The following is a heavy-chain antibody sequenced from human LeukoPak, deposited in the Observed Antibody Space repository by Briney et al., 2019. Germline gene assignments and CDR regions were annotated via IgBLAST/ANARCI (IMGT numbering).Heavy chain of an antibody. J-gene: IGHJ4*02. V-gene: IGHV1-46*01. CDR3: ARAITMVRGVIIWGYYFDY. CDR2: INPSGGST. Sequence: ASVKVSCKASGYTFTSYYMHWVRQAPGQGLEWMGIINPSGGSTSYARKFQGRVTMTRDTSTSTVYMELSSLRSEDTAVYYCARAITMVRGVIIWGYYFDYWGQGTLVTVSS. D-gene: IGHD3-10*01. CDR1: GYTFTSYY.